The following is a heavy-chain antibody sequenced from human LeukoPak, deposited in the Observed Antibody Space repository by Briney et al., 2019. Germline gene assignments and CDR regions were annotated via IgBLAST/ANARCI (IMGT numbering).Heavy chain of an antibody. CDR1: GYTFTSYY. D-gene: IGHD6-6*01. CDR3: ARDPPNPYLYSSSSADDY. Sequence: GASVKVSCKASGYTFTSYYMHWVRQAPGQGLEWMGIINPSGGSTSYAQKFRGRVTMTRDTSTSTVYMELSSLRSEDTAVYYCARDPPNPYLYSSSSADDYWGQGTLVTVSS. V-gene: IGHV1-46*01. CDR2: INPSGGST. J-gene: IGHJ4*02.